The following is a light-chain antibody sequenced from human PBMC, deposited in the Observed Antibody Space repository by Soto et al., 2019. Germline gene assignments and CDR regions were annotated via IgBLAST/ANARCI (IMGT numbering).Light chain of an antibody. CDR3: QQYNNWPPWT. CDR2: GAS. V-gene: IGKV3-15*01. J-gene: IGKJ1*01. Sequence: EIVMTQSPATLSVSPGERATLSCRASQSVSSNLAWYQQKPGQAPRLLIYGASTRATGIPARFSGSVSGTEFTLTISRLQSEDVAVYYCQQYNNWPPWTFGQGTKVEIK. CDR1: QSVSSN.